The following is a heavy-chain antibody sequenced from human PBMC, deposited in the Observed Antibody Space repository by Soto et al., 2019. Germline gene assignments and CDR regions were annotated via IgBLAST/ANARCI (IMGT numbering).Heavy chain of an antibody. V-gene: IGHV4-59*01. CDR3: ARDRSIVGATTDWFDP. D-gene: IGHD1-26*01. Sequence: SETLSLTCTVSGGSISSYYWSWIRQPPGKGLEWIGYIYYSGSTNYNPSLRSRVTISVDTSKNQFSLKLSSVTAADTAVYYCARDRSIVGATTDWFDPWGQGTMVTVSS. J-gene: IGHJ5*02. CDR1: GGSISSYY. CDR2: IYYSGST.